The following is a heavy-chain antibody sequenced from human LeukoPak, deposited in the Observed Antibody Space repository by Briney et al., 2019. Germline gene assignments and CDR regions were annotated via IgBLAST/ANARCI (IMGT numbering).Heavy chain of an antibody. Sequence: MPSETLSLTCTVSGGLISISTYYWGWIRQPPGKGLEWIGSIYYSGTTHYNPSLKSRVTISVDTSKNQFSLRLSSVAAADTAVYYCARQRVGYCSGGSYYSPYCHYGGQGTRVNV. J-gene: IGHJ4*02. D-gene: IGHD2-15*01. CDR2: IYYSGTT. CDR3: ARQRVGYCSGGSYYSPYCHY. V-gene: IGHV4-39*01. CDR1: GGLISISTYY.